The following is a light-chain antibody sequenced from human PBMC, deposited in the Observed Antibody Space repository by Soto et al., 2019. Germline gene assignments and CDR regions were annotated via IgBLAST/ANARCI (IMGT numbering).Light chain of an antibody. V-gene: IGKV3D-15*01. CDR3: QQYNNWIT. CDR2: DAS. J-gene: IGKJ5*01. Sequence: EIVLTQSPGTLSLSPGEGATLSCRASQTVRNNYLAWYQQKPGQAPRLLIYDASSRATGIPARFSGSGSGTEYTLTISSLQSEDFAVYYCQQYNNWITFGQGTRRDIK. CDR1: QTVRNN.